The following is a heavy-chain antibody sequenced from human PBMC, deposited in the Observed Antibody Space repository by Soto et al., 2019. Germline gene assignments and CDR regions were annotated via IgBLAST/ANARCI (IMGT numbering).Heavy chain of an antibody. J-gene: IGHJ4*02. CDR1: GYTFTTCD. D-gene: IGHD3-16*01. V-gene: IGHV1-8*01. CDR2: INPNADKT. Sequence: ASVKVSCKTSGYTFTTCDINCVRQATGQGLEWMGWINPNADKTGFAQKFQGRVTMTRDTSINTVYMELNNLRSEDTAVYYCARQRRGTWYYFDHWGQGTLVTV. CDR3: ARQRRGTWYYFDH.